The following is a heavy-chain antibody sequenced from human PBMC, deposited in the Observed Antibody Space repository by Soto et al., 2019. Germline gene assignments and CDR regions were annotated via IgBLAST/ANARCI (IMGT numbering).Heavy chain of an antibody. D-gene: IGHD3-3*01. CDR3: ARGGGVGVAGSAAFDM. Sequence: QLHLVQSGAVVKKPGASVTVSCSASGYPVTAYYMHWVRQAPGRGLEWMGGINPATGAAKYTQTFQGGVTMTRDTSTSTVFMEPSGLTSEEPAVFYCARGGGVGVAGSAAFDMWGQGTLVTVSS. J-gene: IGHJ3*02. CDR1: GYPVTAYY. V-gene: IGHV1-2*02. CDR2: INPATGAA.